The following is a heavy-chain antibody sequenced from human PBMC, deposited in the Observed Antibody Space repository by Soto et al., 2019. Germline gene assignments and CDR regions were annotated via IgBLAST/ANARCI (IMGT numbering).Heavy chain of an antibody. V-gene: IGHV3-30*02. Sequence: GGSLRLSCAAAGFTFSTHAMHWVRQAPGKGLEWVAFIWSDGSNKYYADSVKGRATISRDNSKRTVDLQMNSLRAEDTAVYYCAGAPTRDVGGVGTRVPVPS. CDR3: AGAPTRDV. CDR2: IWSDGSNK. D-gene: IGHD4-17*01. J-gene: IGHJ6*02. CDR1: GFTFSTHA.